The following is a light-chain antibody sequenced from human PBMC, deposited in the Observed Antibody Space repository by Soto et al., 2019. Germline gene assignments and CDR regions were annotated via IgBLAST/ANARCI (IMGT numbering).Light chain of an antibody. CDR3: QQYGSSQLT. CDR1: QSVSSSY. CDR2: GAS. Sequence: EIVLTQSPGTLSLSPGERATLSCRASQSVSSSYLAWYQQKPGQAPRLLIYGASSMATGIPDRFSGSGSGTDFTLTISRLEPDDFAVYYCQQYGSSQLTFGGGTKVAIK. V-gene: IGKV3-20*01. J-gene: IGKJ4*01.